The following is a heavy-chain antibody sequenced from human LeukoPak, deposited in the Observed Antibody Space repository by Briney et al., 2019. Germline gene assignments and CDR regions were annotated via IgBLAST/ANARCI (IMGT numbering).Heavy chain of an antibody. CDR2: ISAYNGNT. V-gene: IGHV1-18*01. Sequence: ASVKVSCKASGYTFTSYGISWVRQAPGQGLEWMGWISAYNGNTNYAQKLQGRVTTTTDTSTSTAYMELRSLRSDDTAVYYCARVTTMVRGAAGWDWFDPWGQGTLVTVSS. CDR1: GYTFTSYG. D-gene: IGHD3-10*01. CDR3: ARVTTMVRGAAGWDWFDP. J-gene: IGHJ5*02.